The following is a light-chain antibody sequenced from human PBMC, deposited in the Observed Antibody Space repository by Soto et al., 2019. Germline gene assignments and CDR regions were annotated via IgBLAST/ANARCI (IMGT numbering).Light chain of an antibody. Sequence: IVLTQSPGTLSLSPGERASVSCRASQSVSSDYLAWYQQKPGQAPRLLIYGASSRATGIPDRFSGSGSGTDFALTINRLEPDDFAVYYCQQYGKSPLTFGQGTRVEMK. CDR1: QSVSSDY. V-gene: IGKV3-20*01. CDR3: QQYGKSPLT. CDR2: GAS. J-gene: IGKJ1*01.